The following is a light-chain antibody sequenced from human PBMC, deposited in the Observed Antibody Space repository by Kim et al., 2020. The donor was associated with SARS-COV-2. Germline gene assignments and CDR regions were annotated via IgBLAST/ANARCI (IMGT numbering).Light chain of an antibody. CDR2: EDN. CDR1: SGSIASNY. J-gene: IGLJ3*02. Sequence: GKTVTISCTRSSGSIASNYVQWYQQRPGSSPTTVIYEDNQRPSGVPDRFSGSIDSSSNSAYLTISGLKTEDEADYYCQSYDSSLWVFGGGTQLTVL. V-gene: IGLV6-57*01. CDR3: QSYDSSLWV.